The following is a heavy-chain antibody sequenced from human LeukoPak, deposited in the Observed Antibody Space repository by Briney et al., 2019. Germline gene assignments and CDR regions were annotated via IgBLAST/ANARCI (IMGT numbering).Heavy chain of an antibody. J-gene: IGHJ4*02. CDR1: GYSFTSYW. Sequence: GESLEISCKGSGYSFTSYWIGWVRQMPGKGLEWMGIIYPGDSDTRYSPSFQGQVTISADKSISTAYLQWSSLKASDTAMYYCARHIPYCGGDCYPDYFDHWGQGTLVTVSS. CDR3: ARHIPYCGGDCYPDYFDH. CDR2: IYPGDSDT. D-gene: IGHD2-21*02. V-gene: IGHV5-51*01.